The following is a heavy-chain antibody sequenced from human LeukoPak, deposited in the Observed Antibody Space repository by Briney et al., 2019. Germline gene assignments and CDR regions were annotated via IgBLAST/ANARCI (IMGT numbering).Heavy chain of an antibody. CDR3: ANSLDY. D-gene: IGHD2-21*01. Sequence: GGSLRLSCVASGFTFSRSWMDWVRQAPGKGLEWVANIKGDGSQTYYVDSAKGRFTISRDNAKNSLYLQMDSLRVEDTAIYYCANSLDYWGRGTLVTVSS. V-gene: IGHV3-7*01. CDR2: IKGDGSQT. CDR1: GFTFSRSW. J-gene: IGHJ4*02.